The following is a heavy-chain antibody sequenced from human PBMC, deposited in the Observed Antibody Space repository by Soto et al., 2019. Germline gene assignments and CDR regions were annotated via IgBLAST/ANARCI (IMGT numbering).Heavy chain of an antibody. CDR3: TSTYYYGYLRYPRSSDYGIVF. CDR2: ISSSSSYI. D-gene: IGHD3-10*01. CDR1: GYTFSSYS. J-gene: IGHJ6*02. V-gene: IGHV3-21*01. Sequence: VGSLGLCCAASGYTFSSYSMNWVRQAPGKGLEWVSSISSSSSYIYYADSVKGRFTISRDNTKNSLYLQMNSLRAEDTAVYYCTSTYYYGYLRYPRSSDYGIVFRGHVITVT.